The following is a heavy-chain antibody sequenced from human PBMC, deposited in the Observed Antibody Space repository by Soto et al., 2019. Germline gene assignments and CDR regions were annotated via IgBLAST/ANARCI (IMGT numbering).Heavy chain of an antibody. CDR3: ASGYDQGA. Sequence: PWETLSLTCTVSGGSISSHYWSWIRQPPGKGLEWIGYIYYSGSTNYNPSLKSRVTISVDTSKNQFSLKLSSVTAADTAVYYCASGYDQGAWGQGTMVTVSS. CDR2: IYYSGST. D-gene: IGHD5-12*01. CDR1: GGSISSHY. J-gene: IGHJ3*01. V-gene: IGHV4-59*08.